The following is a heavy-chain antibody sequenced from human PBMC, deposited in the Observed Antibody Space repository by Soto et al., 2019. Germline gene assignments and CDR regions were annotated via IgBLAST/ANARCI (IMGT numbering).Heavy chain of an antibody. Sequence: GGSLRLSCAASGFTFSSYAMSWVRQAPGKGLEWVSAISGSGGSTYYADSVKGRFTISRDNSKNTLYLQMNSLRAEDTAVYYCAKDGAMVVPFQYYFDYWGQGTLVTVSS. CDR2: ISGSGGST. CDR3: AKDGAMVVPFQYYFDY. CDR1: GFTFSSYA. J-gene: IGHJ4*02. V-gene: IGHV3-23*01. D-gene: IGHD5-18*01.